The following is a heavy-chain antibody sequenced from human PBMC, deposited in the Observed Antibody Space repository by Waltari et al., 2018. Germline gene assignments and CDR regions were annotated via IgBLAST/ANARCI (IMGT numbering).Heavy chain of an antibody. V-gene: IGHV4-39*01. J-gene: IGHJ3*01. D-gene: IGHD5-12*01. CDR2: MSYLGAT. CDR3: ATYIGASVGTAAFDV. Sequence: GWIRQPPVQGLEWIGTMSYLGATYSSPSLKSRVTISRDTSTNQLSLKLGSVTAADTAMYYCATYIGASVGTAAFDVWGQGTMVTVSS.